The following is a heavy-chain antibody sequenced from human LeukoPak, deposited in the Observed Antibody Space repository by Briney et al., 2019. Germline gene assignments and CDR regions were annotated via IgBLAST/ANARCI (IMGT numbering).Heavy chain of an antibody. D-gene: IGHD1-26*01. Sequence: SQTLSLTCTVSGGSISSGGYYWIWIRQHPGKGLEWIGYIYYSGSTYYNPSLKSRVTIPVDTSKNQFSLKLRSVTAADTAVYYGASRAMGAGSFDIWGQGTMVTVSS. V-gene: IGHV4-31*03. CDR2: IYYSGST. J-gene: IGHJ3*02. CDR3: ASRAMGAGSFDI. CDR1: GGSISSGGYY.